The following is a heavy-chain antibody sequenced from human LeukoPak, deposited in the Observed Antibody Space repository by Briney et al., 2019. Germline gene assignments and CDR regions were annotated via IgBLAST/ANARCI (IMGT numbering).Heavy chain of an antibody. CDR2: INPNSGGT. V-gene: IGHV1-2*06. CDR1: GYTFTGYY. CDR3: VGGRGGSNSGYTG. D-gene: IGHD5-12*01. Sequence: ASVKVSCKASGYTFTGYYMHWVRQAPGQGLEWMGRINPNSGGTNYAQKFQGRVTMTTDTSISTAYMDLSRLRSADPAVYYWVGGRGGSNSGYTGWGQGTLVTVSS. J-gene: IGHJ4*02.